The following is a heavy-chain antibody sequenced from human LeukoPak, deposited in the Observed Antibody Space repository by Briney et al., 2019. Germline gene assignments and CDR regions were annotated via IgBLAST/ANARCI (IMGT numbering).Heavy chain of an antibody. V-gene: IGHV4-61*02. CDR3: AREFTGGTYYFDY. CDR2: IYTSGST. J-gene: IGHJ4*02. CDR1: GGSISSGSYH. D-gene: IGHD2-8*02. Sequence: SETLSLTCTVSGGSISSGSYHWHWIRQPAGKGLEWVGRIYTSGSTNYNPSLKSRVTISVDTSKNQFSLKLTSVTAADTAVYYCAREFTGGTYYFDYWGQGTLVTVSS.